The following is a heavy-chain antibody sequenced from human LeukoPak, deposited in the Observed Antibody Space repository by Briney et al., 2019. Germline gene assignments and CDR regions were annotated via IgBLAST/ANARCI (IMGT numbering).Heavy chain of an antibody. V-gene: IGHV4-59*01. D-gene: IGHD3-22*01. CDR1: GGSISTYY. CDR3: ARGNPPITMVVVEVGPFDY. CDR2: IYDSGST. J-gene: IGHJ4*02. Sequence: PSETLSLTCTVFGGSISTYYWSWIRQPPGKGLEWIGYIYDSGSTNYNPSLKSRVTISADTSKNQFSLRLSSVTATDTAVYYCARGNPPITMVVVEVGPFDYWGQGTLVTVSS.